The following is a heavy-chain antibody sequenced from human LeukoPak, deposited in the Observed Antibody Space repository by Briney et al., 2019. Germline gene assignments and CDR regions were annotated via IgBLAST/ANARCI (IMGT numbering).Heavy chain of an antibody. CDR2: IDHSGST. CDR3: VRLSYYDSSGYYRGPNWFDP. CDR1: GGSFSGYY. Sequence: SETLSLTCAVYGGSFSGYYWSWIRQPPGKGLEWIGEIDHSGSTNYNPSLKSRVTISVDTSKNQFSLKLSSVTAADTAVYYCVRLSYYDSSGYYRGPNWFDPWGQGTLVTVSS. V-gene: IGHV4-34*01. D-gene: IGHD3-22*01. J-gene: IGHJ5*02.